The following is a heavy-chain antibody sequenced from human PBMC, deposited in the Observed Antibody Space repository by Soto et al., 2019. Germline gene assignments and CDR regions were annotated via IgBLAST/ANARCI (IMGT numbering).Heavy chain of an antibody. J-gene: IGHJ6*02. D-gene: IGHD3-9*01. CDR2: IVVGTGNT. CDR3: ATNPPGTGCFKSYHYYGMDL. Sequence: SVKVSCKASGFPLSNSAVQWVRQARGQRLEWIGRIVVGTGNTDYAQKFQERVTITRDMSTRTAYMELSSLRSEDAAVYYCATNPPGTGCFKSYHYYGMDLCGQGTTGTVS. CDR1: GFPLSNSA. V-gene: IGHV1-58*01.